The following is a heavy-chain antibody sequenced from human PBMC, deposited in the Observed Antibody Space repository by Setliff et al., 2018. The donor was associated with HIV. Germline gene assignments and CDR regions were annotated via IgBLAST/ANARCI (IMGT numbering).Heavy chain of an antibody. CDR2: ISSSSSYT. V-gene: IGHV3-21*01. CDR3: AGPNYYDSSGSFDY. D-gene: IGHD3-22*01. J-gene: IGHJ4*02. Sequence: GGSLRLSCAASGFTFSSYSMNWVRQAPGKGLEWVSYISSSSSYTHYADSVKGRFTISRDNVKNSLYLQMNSLRAEDTAVYYCAGPNYYDSSGSFDYWGQGTLVTVSS. CDR1: GFTFSSYS.